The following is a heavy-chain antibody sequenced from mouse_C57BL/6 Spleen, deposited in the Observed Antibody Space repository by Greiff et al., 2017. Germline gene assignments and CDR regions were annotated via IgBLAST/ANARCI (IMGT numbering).Heavy chain of an antibody. V-gene: IGHV1-82*01. D-gene: IGHD2-3*01. CDR1: GYAFSSSW. Sequence: VQLQESGPELVKPGASVKISCKASGYAFSSSWMNWVKQRPGKGLEWIGRIYPGDGDTNYNGKFKGKATLTADKTSSTTYMQLSSLTSEDSAVYVWARRGGWGYFDVWGTGTTVTVSS. CDR3: ARRGGWGYFDV. CDR2: IYPGDGDT. J-gene: IGHJ1*03.